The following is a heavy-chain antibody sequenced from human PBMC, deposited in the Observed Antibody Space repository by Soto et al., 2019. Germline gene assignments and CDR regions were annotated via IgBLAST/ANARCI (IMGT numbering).Heavy chain of an antibody. CDR3: TTGPRGYGSGSYYRIDY. Sequence: GGSLRLSCAASGFTFSNAWMSWVRQAPGKGLEWVGRIKSKTDGGTTDYAAPVKGRFTISRDDSKNTLYLQMNSLKTEDTDVYYCTTGPRGYGSGSYYRIDYWGQGTLVTVSS. D-gene: IGHD3-10*01. V-gene: IGHV3-15*01. J-gene: IGHJ4*02. CDR2: IKSKTDGGTT. CDR1: GFTFSNAW.